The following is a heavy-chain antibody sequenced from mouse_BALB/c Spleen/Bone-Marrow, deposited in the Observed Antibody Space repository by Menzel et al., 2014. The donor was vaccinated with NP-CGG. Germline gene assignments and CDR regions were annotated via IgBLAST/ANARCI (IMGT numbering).Heavy chain of an antibody. J-gene: IGHJ4*01. D-gene: IGHD2-1*01. Sequence: EVKLVESGGGLVKPGGSLKLSCAASGFAFSSYDMSWVRQTPEKRLEWVAYISSGGGSTYYPDTVKGRFTISRDNAKNTLYLQMSSLKSEDTAMYYCARHYYDNPYYYAMDYWGQGTSVTVSS. CDR2: ISSGGGST. V-gene: IGHV5-12-1*01. CDR3: ARHYYDNPYYYAMDY. CDR1: GFAFSSYD.